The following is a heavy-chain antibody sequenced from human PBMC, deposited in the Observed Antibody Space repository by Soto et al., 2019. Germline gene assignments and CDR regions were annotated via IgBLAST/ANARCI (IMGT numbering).Heavy chain of an antibody. V-gene: IGHV4-34*01. CDR2: INHSGST. Sequence: SETLSLPFSVYGWSFRGYYWSWIRQPPGKGLGWIGEINHSGSTNYNPSLKSRVTISVDTSKNQFSLKLSSVTAADTAVYYCARRKAAAGTFLSFSYYGMDVWGRGTTVTVSS. J-gene: IGHJ6*02. CDR3: ARRKAAAGTFLSFSYYGMDV. D-gene: IGHD6-13*01. CDR1: GWSFRGYY.